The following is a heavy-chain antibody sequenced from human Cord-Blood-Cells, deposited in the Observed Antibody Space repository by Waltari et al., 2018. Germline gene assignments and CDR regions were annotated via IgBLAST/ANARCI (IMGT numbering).Heavy chain of an antibody. CDR1: GGSISSSSYY. D-gene: IGHD3-22*01. J-gene: IGHJ4*02. Sequence: QLQLQESGPGLVKPSETLSLTCTVSGGSISSSSYYWGWIRQPPGKGLEWIGSIYYSGSTYYNPSLKSRDTISVDTSKNQFSLKLSSVTAADTAVYYCASPGADYYDSSGYLYYFDYWGQGTLVTVSS. V-gene: IGHV4-39*01. CDR3: ASPGADYYDSSGYLYYFDY. CDR2: IYYSGST.